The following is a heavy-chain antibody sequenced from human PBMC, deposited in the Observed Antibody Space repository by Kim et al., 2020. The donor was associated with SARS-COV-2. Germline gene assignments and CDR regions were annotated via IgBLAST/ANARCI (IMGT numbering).Heavy chain of an antibody. V-gene: IGHV3-15*01. D-gene: IGHD3-16*02. CDR1: GFTFSNAW. CDR2: IKSKTDGGTT. CDR3: TTRSYYYDYVWGSYRYPYFDY. J-gene: IGHJ4*02. Sequence: GGSLRLSYAASGFTFSNAWMSWVRQAPGKGLEWVGRIKSKTDGGTTDYAAPVKGRFTISRDDSKNTLYLQMNSLKTEDTAVYYCTTRSYYYDYVWGSYRYPYFDYWGQGTLVTVSS.